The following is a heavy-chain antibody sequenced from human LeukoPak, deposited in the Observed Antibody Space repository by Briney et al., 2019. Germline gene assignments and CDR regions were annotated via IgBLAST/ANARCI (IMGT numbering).Heavy chain of an antibody. V-gene: IGHV3-23*01. CDR2: ISASTSTT. CDR1: GFSLSSYR. Sequence: PGGSLRLSCAASGFSLSSYRMNWVRQAPGKGLEWVSAISASTSTTYYADSVRGRFTISRDISKNTLYLQMNSLRVEDTAVYYCAKSKEDCCGSFDPWGQGTLVTVSS. D-gene: IGHD2-15*01. J-gene: IGHJ5*02. CDR3: AKSKEDCCGSFDP.